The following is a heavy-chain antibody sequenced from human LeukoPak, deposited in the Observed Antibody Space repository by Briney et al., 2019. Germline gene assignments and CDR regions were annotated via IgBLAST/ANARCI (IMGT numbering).Heavy chain of an antibody. V-gene: IGHV5-51*01. CDR2: IFPGDSDT. J-gene: IGHJ4*02. D-gene: IGHD2-15*01. CDR3: ARGWGCTGGSCHFDY. CDR1: GYSFTSYW. Sequence: GESLKISCKGSGYSFTSYWIGWVRQMPGQGLEWMGIIFPGDSDTRYSPSFQGQVTISADTSINTAYLQWSSLKASDTAMYFCARGWGCTGGSCHFDYWGQGTLVTVSS.